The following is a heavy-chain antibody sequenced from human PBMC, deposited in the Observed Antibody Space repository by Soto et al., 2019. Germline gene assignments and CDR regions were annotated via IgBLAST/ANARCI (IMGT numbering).Heavy chain of an antibody. CDR3: ARHFVSSNFDY. J-gene: IGHJ4*02. V-gene: IGHV4-59*08. Sequence: PSETLSLTCTVSGGSISSYYWSWIRQPPGKGLEWIGYIYYSGSTNYNPSLKSRVTISVDTSKNQFSLKLSSVTAADTAVYYCARHFVSSNFDYWGQGTLVTVSS. CDR1: GGSISSYY. CDR2: IYYSGST. D-gene: IGHD6-13*01.